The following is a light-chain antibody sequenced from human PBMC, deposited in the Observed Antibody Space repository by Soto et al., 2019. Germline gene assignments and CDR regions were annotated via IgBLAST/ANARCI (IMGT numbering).Light chain of an antibody. V-gene: IGKV3-11*01. J-gene: IGKJ1*01. CDR3: QQRSNWPWT. CDR2: GAS. Sequence: EIVLTQSPVTLSLSPGERATLSCRASQSVSSYLAWYQQKPGQAPRLLIYGASNRATGIPDRFSGSGSGTDFILTISSLEPEDFAVYYCQQRSNWPWTFGQGTKVDIK. CDR1: QSVSSY.